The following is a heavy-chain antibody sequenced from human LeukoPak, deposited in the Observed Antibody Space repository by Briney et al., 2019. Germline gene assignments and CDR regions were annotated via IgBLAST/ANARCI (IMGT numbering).Heavy chain of an antibody. CDR2: IYPGDSDT. CDR3: ARGGSGYYPLDAFGI. D-gene: IGHD3-22*01. Sequence: GESLKISCKGSGYSFTSYWIGWVRQMPGKGLEWMGIIYPGDSDTRYSPSFQGQVTISADKSISTAYLQWSSLKASDTAMYYCARGGSGYYPLDAFGIWGQGTMVTVSS. J-gene: IGHJ3*02. V-gene: IGHV5-51*01. CDR1: GYSFTSYW.